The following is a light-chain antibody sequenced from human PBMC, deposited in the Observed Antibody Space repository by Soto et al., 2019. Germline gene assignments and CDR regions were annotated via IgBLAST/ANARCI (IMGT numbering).Light chain of an antibody. CDR2: DAS. CDR1: QSIRSY. CDR3: QQSYSTPPWT. V-gene: IGKV1-39*01. Sequence: DIQLTHFPYSLSASVGDKVSITCRASQSIRSYLNWVQQKPGKAPKLLIYDASSLQTGVPSRFSGSGSGTDFSLTISSLQPEDFATYYCQQSYSTPPWTFGQGTKVDIK. J-gene: IGKJ1*01.